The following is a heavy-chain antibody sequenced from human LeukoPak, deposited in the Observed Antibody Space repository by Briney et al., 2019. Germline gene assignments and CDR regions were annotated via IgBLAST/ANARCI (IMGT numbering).Heavy chain of an antibody. CDR2: INPNSGGT. CDR1: GYTFTGYY. D-gene: IGHD5-18*01. CDR3: ARGRGYSYGTPDY. J-gene: IGHJ4*02. Sequence: ASVKVSCKASGYTFTGYYMHWVRQAPGQGLEWMGWINPNSGGTNYAQKFQGRVTMTRDTSISTAYMELSRLRSDDTAVYYCARGRGYSYGTPDYWGQGTLVTVSS. V-gene: IGHV1-2*02.